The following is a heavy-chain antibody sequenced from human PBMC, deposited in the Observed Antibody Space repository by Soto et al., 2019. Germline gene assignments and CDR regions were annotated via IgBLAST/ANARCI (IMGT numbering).Heavy chain of an antibody. CDR1: GGTFSSYA. Sequence: QVQLVQSGAEVKKPGSSVKVSCKASGGTFSSYAISWVRQAPGQGLEWMGGIIPIFGTANDAQKFQGRVTITADESTSKAYMELSSLRSEDTAVYYCARVRCSGGSCCLPYFDYWGQGTLVTVSS. CDR3: ARVRCSGGSCCLPYFDY. CDR2: IIPIFGTA. V-gene: IGHV1-69*12. D-gene: IGHD2-15*01. J-gene: IGHJ4*02.